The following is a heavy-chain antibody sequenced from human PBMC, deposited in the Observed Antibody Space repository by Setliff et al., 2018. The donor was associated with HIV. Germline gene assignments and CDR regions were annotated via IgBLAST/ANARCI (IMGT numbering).Heavy chain of an antibody. D-gene: IGHD6-19*01. CDR1: GGSISSYY. V-gene: IGHV4-59*08. CDR2: IFYSGST. Sequence: SETLSLTCTVSGGSISSYYWSWIRQPPGEGLEWIGYIFYSGSTCYNPSLKSRVTISVDTSKNQFSLKLSSVTAADTAVYYCARRPAGAVAGGYGMDVWGQGTTVTVSS. J-gene: IGHJ6*02. CDR3: ARRPAGAVAGGYGMDV.